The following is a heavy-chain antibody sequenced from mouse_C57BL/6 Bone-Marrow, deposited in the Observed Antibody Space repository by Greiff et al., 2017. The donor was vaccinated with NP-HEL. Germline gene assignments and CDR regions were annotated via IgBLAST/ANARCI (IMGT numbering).Heavy chain of an antibody. CDR2: INPSSGCT. Sequence: QVQLQQSGAELARPGASVKMSCKASGYTFTSYSMHWVKQRPGQGLEWIGYINPSSGCTTYNQKFKAKATLTADKSSSTAYMQLSSLTSEDSAVYDCARGRINFDDWGKGTTVTVAS. J-gene: IGHJ2*01. V-gene: IGHV1-4*01. CDR3: ARGRINFDD. CDR1: GYTFTSYS. D-gene: IGHD2-4*01.